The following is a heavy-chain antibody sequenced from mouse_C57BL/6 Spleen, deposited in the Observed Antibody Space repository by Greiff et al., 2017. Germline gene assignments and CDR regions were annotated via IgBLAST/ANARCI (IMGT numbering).Heavy chain of an antibody. J-gene: IGHJ3*01. V-gene: IGHV1-69*01. Sequence: QVQLQQSGAELVMPGASVKLSCKASGYTFTSYWLHWVKQRPGQGLEWIGEIDPSDSYTNYNQKFKGKSTLTVDTSSSTAYMQLSSLTSEDSAVYYCARGAIYDGYYPFAYWGQGTLVTVSA. CDR3: ARGAIYDGYYPFAY. D-gene: IGHD2-3*01. CDR1: GYTFTSYW. CDR2: IDPSDSYT.